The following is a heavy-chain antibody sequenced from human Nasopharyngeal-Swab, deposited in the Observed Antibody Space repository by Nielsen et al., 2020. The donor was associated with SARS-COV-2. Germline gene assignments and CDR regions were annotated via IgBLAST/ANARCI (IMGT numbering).Heavy chain of an antibody. J-gene: IGHJ4*02. CDR2: IYPGDFDT. Sequence: GESLKISCKGSGYSFSYYWIAWVRQMPGKGLEWMGIIYPGDFDTRYSPSFQGQVAISVDKSISTAYLHWSSLKAADTAMYYCARSHTGISDHFYSDSWGQGTLVIVSS. D-gene: IGHD1-26*01. V-gene: IGHV5-51*01. CDR1: GYSFSYYW. CDR3: ARSHTGISDHFYSDS.